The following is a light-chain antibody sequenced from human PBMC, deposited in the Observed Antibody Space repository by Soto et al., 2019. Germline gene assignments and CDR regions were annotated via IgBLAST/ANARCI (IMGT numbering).Light chain of an antibody. CDR2: DAS. Sequence: DIQMTQSPSSLSASVGDRVTITRQASQDISNYLNWYQQKPGKAPKLLIYDASNLETGGPSRFSGSGSGTDFTFTISSLQPEDIATYYCQQYDNLLLTFGGGTKVEIK. CDR3: QQYDNLLLT. V-gene: IGKV1-33*01. J-gene: IGKJ4*01. CDR1: QDISNY.